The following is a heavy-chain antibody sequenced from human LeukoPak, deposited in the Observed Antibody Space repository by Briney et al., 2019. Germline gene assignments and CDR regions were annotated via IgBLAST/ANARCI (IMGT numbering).Heavy chain of an antibody. V-gene: IGHV3-7*01. Sequence: GGSLRLSCAPSGDTFSSNWMNWVRQAPGKGLEGGANINQDGSEKYYVDSVKGRFTISRDNAKNSLYPQMNSLRAQDTAVYYCARGRGGYADHFDYWGQGTLVTVSS. J-gene: IGHJ4*02. CDR3: ARGRGGYADHFDY. CDR1: GDTFSSNW. CDR2: INQDGSEK. D-gene: IGHD5-24*01.